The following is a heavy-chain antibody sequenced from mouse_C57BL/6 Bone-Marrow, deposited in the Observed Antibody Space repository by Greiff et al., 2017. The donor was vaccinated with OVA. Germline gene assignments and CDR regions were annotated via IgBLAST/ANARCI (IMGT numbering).Heavy chain of an antibody. V-gene: IGHV5-17*01. CDR3: ARNGNPYAMDY. CDR2: ISSGSSTI. Sequence: EVKLVESGGGLVKPGGSLKLSCAASGFTFSDYGMHWVRQAPEKGLEWVAYISSGSSTIYYADTVKGRFTISRDNAKNTLFLQMTSLRSEDTAMYYCARNGNPYAMDYWGQGTSVTVSS. CDR1: GFTFSDYG. J-gene: IGHJ4*01. D-gene: IGHD2-1*01.